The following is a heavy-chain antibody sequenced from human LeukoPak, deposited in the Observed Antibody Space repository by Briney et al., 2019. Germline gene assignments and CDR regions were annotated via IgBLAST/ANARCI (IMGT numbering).Heavy chain of an antibody. CDR3: AKGGSVVVTASSFFDY. J-gene: IGHJ4*02. CDR1: GFDFSIYA. CDR2: ISGSGGST. D-gene: IGHD2-21*02. Sequence: GGSLRLSCAASGFDFSIYAIDWVRQAPGKGLEWVSAISGSGGSTYYADSVKGRFTISRDNSKNTLYLQMNSLRAEDTAVYYCAKGGSVVVTASSFFDYWGQGTLVTVSS. V-gene: IGHV3-23*01.